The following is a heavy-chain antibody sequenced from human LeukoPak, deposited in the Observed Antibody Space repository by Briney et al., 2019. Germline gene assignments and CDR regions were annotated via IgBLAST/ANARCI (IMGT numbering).Heavy chain of an antibody. CDR3: ASSIQEDYFDY. CDR2: IYYSGST. D-gene: IGHD2-2*01. Sequence: SQTLSFTSTVSGGSISSGGYYWSWIRQHPGKGLEWIGYIYYSGSTYYNPSLKSRVTISVDTSKNQFSLKLSSVTAADTAVYYCASSIQEDYFDYWGQGTLVTVSS. J-gene: IGHJ4*02. CDR1: GGSISSGGYY. V-gene: IGHV4-31*03.